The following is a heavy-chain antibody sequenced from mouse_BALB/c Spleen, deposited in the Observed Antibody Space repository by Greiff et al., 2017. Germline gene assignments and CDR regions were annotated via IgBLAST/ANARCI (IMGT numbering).Heavy chain of an antibody. D-gene: IGHD1-1*01. Sequence: EVQLVESGGGLVQPGGSLKLSCAASGFTFSSYTMSWVRQTPEKRLEWVAYISNGGGSTYYPDTVKGRFTISRDNAKNTLYLQMSSLKSEDTAMYYCARHSSSYGYGYFDVWGAGTTVTGSS. J-gene: IGHJ1*01. V-gene: IGHV5-12-2*01. CDR3: ARHSSSYGYGYFDV. CDR2: ISNGGGST. CDR1: GFTFSSYT.